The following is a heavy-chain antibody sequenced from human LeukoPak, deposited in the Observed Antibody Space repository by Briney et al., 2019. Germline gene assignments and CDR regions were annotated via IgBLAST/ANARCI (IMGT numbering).Heavy chain of an antibody. V-gene: IGHV3-49*04. CDR2: IRSKPYGGTT. D-gene: IGHD6-19*01. Sequence: QPGRSLRLSCTTSGFTFGDYAMSWVRQAPGKGLEWVGFIRSKPYGGTTECAASVKGRFIISRDDSRSIAYLQMNSLKTEDTALYYCTSSGSYGEYFDYWGQGTLVTVSS. J-gene: IGHJ4*02. CDR3: TSSGSYGEYFDY. CDR1: GFTFGDYA.